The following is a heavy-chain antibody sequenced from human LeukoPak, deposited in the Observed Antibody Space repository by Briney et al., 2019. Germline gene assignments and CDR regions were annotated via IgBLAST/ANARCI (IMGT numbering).Heavy chain of an antibody. D-gene: IGHD6-19*01. CDR1: GFIFSSYG. Sequence: PGGSLRLSCAASGFIFSSYGMHWVRQAPGKGLEWVAVVWYDGSNKYYADSMKGRFTISRDNSKNTLYLQMNSLRAEDTAVYYCVKDPGRDSSGWYAFWGQGTLVTVSS. CDR2: VWYDGSNK. CDR3: VKDPGRDSSGWYAF. V-gene: IGHV3-33*06. J-gene: IGHJ5*01.